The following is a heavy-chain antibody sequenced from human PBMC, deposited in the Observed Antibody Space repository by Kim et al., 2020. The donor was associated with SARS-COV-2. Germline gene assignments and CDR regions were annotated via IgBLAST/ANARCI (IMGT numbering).Heavy chain of an antibody. CDR3: ATTTERTGT. D-gene: IGHD4-4*01. CDR1: GFPFANYW. Sequence: GGSLRLSCAASGFPFANYWMNWVRQAPGEGLECVASIKQDGSEKYYVDSVKGRFSISRDNAKNSLYLQMNSLRAEDTAVYYCATTTERTGTWGQGTLVTVSS. CDR2: IKQDGSEK. J-gene: IGHJ5*01. V-gene: IGHV3-7*03.